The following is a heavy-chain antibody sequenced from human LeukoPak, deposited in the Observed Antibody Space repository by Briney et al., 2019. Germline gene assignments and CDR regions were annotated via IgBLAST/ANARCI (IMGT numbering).Heavy chain of an antibody. CDR3: AKDAMVRGVIITRPPDY. Sequence: GGSLRLSCAASGFTFGIYWMNWVRQAPGKGLEWVANIKEDGSEKNYVDSVKGRFTISRDNSKNTLYLQMNSLRAEDTAVYYCAKDAMVRGVIITRPPDYWGQGTLVTVSS. CDR2: IKEDGSEK. D-gene: IGHD3-10*01. CDR1: GFTFGIYW. J-gene: IGHJ4*02. V-gene: IGHV3-7*03.